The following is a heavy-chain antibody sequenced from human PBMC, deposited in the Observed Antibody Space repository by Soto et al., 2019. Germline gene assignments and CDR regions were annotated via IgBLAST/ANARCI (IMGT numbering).Heavy chain of an antibody. J-gene: IGHJ3*02. Sequence: PSETLSLTCTVSGGSISSSSYYWGWIRQPPGKGLEWIGSIYYSGSTYYNPSLKSRVTISVDTSKNQFSLKLSSVTAADTAVYYCARVAGRADYYDSSGYLLPGDAFDIWGQGTMVT. CDR1: GGSISSSSYY. CDR3: ARVAGRADYYDSSGYLLPGDAFDI. V-gene: IGHV4-39*01. D-gene: IGHD3-22*01. CDR2: IYYSGST.